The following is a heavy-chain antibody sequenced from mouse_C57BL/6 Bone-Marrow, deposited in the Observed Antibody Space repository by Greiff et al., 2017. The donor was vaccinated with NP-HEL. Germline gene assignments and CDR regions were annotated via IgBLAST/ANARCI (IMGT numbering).Heavy chain of an antibody. D-gene: IGHD2-4*01. CDR2: ILPGSGST. CDR3: ARRKGIYYDYDPWFAY. J-gene: IGHJ3*01. Sequence: QVQLQQSGAELMKPGASVKLSCKATGYTFTGYWIEWVKQRPGHGLEWIGEILPGSGSTNYNEKFKGKATFTADTSSNTAYMQLSSLTTEDSAIYYCARRKGIYYDYDPWFAYWGQGTLVTVSA. V-gene: IGHV1-9*01. CDR1: GYTFTGYW.